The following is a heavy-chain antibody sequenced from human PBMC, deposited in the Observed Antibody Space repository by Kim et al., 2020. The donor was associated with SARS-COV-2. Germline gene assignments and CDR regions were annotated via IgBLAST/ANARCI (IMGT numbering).Heavy chain of an antibody. CDR2: ISSSSSYT. CDR1: GFTFSDYY. Sequence: GGSLRLSCAASGFTFSDYYMSWIRQAPGKGLEWVSYISSSSSYTNYADSVKGRFTISRDNAKNSLYLQMNSLRAEDTAVYYCARGGEVVVAATPFDYWGQGTLVTVSS. V-gene: IGHV3-11*06. D-gene: IGHD2-15*01. J-gene: IGHJ4*02. CDR3: ARGGEVVVAATPFDY.